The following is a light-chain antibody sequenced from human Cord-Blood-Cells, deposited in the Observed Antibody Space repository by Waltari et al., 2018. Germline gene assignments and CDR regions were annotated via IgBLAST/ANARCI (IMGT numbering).Light chain of an antibody. CDR1: QSVSSSY. J-gene: IGKJ3*01. V-gene: IGKV3-20*01. Sequence: EIVLTQSPGTLSLSPGERATFSCRASQSVSSSYLAWYQQNPGQAPRLLIYGASSRATGIPDRFSGSGSGTDFTLTISRLEPEDFAVYYCQQYGSSPLTFGPGTKVDIK. CDR2: GAS. CDR3: QQYGSSPLT.